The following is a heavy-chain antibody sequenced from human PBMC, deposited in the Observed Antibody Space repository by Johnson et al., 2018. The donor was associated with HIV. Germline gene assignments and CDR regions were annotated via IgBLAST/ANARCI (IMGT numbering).Heavy chain of an antibody. CDR1: DLTFTNNA. Sequence: QVQLVESGGGVVQPGRSLRLSCPASDLTFTNNAIHWVRQAPGKGLEWVAVISNDGTNTYYADSVKGRFTISRDNSRNSVSLQMIILRPKDTAVYYCARPLQFLEWSDAFDMWGQGTMVTVSS. CDR3: ARPLQFLEWSDAFDM. J-gene: IGHJ3*02. CDR2: ISNDGTNT. V-gene: IGHV3-30*04. D-gene: IGHD3-3*01.